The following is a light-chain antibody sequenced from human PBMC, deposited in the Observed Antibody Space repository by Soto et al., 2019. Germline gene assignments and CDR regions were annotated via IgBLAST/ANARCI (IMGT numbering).Light chain of an antibody. CDR3: LAWDDCLSAVV. V-gene: IGLV1-51*01. CDR1: SSNIGNNL. CDR2: DNN. Sequence: QSVLTQPPSVSAAPGQKVTISCSGSSSNIGNNLVSWYQHLPVTAPKLLIYDNNERPSGIPDRFSGSKSGTSATLDITGLQTGDEADYYCLAWDDCLSAVVFGGGTKVTVL. J-gene: IGLJ2*01.